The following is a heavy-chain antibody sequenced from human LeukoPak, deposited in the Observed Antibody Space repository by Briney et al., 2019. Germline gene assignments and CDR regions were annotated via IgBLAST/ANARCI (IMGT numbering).Heavy chain of an antibody. CDR2: ISSSSSTI. J-gene: IGHJ6*02. Sequence: GGSLRLSCAASGFTFSSYGMHWVRQAPGKGLEWVSYISSSSSTIYYADSVKGRFTISRDNAKNSLYLQMNSLRAEDTAVYYCAREYSGSLWGQGTTVTVSS. CDR3: AREYSGSL. D-gene: IGHD5-12*01. V-gene: IGHV3-48*04. CDR1: GFTFSSYG.